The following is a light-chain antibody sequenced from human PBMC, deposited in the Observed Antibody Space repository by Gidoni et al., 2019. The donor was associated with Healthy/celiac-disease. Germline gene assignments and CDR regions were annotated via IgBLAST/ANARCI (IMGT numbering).Light chain of an antibody. CDR3: QQYNSRFT. V-gene: IGKV1-5*03. CDR2: KAS. J-gene: IGKJ3*01. CDR1: QSISSW. Sequence: DIQMTQSPSTLSASVGDRVTITCRASQSISSWLAWYQQKPGKAPKLLIYKASSLESGVPSRFSGSGSGTEFTLTISSLQPDDFATYYCQQYNSRFTFGSGTKVDIK.